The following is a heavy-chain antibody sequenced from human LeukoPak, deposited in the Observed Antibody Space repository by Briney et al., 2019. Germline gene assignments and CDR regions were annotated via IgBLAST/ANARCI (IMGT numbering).Heavy chain of an antibody. CDR1: GGSLSSTYNY. J-gene: IGHJ4*02. CDR3: ASYSYGDYSWTFDY. V-gene: IGHV4-39*07. Sequence: SETLSLTCAVSGGSLSSTYNYWAWIRQPPGKGLEWIGSIFYDGNTFYSPSLKTRVTISVDTSKNQFSLKLSSVTAADTAVYYCASYSYGDYSWTFDYWGQGTLVTVSS. D-gene: IGHD4-17*01. CDR2: IFYDGNT.